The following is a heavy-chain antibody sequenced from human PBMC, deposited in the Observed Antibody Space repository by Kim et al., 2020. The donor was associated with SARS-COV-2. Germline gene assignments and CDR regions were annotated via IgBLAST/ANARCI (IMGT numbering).Heavy chain of an antibody. CDR3: ASSIWSSLFGVAPPYFDL. Sequence: GESLKISCKGSGYSFTSYWIGWVRQMPGKGLELMGIIYPGDSDTRYSPSFQGQVTISADKSISTAYLQWSSLKASDTAMYYCASSIWSSLFGVAPPYFDLWGRGTLVTVSS. V-gene: IGHV5-51*01. J-gene: IGHJ2*01. CDR1: GYSFTSYW. CDR2: IYPGDSDT. D-gene: IGHD3-3*01.